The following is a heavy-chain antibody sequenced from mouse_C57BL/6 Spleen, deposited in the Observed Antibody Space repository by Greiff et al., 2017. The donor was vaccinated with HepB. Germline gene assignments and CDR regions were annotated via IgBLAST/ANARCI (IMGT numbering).Heavy chain of an antibody. V-gene: IGHV1-9*01. D-gene: IGHD1-1*01. CDR2: ILPGSGST. CDR1: GYTFTGYW. J-gene: IGHJ4*01. CDR3: EKRTTVGKAIDY. Sequence: QVQLQQSGAELMKPGASVKLSCKATGYTFTGYWIEWVKQRPGHGLEWIGEILPGSGSTDYNEKFKGKATFTEDTSSNTAYMHLSILTTANSDNYHCEKRTTVGKAIDYWGQRTSVAVSS.